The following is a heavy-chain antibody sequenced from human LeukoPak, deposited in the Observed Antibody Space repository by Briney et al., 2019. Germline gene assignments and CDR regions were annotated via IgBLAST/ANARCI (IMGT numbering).Heavy chain of an antibody. Sequence: SGTLSLTCAVSGASISSGNWWTWVRPPPGKGLGWVGEIYHSGTTTYNPSLKSRVTISVGKSRDQFSLKLSSVTAADTAVYYCASRTRGYNYSLWGRGTLVTVSS. V-gene: IGHV4-4*02. D-gene: IGHD5-18*01. CDR1: GASISSGNW. CDR2: IYHSGTT. J-gene: IGHJ4*02. CDR3: ASRTRGYNYSL.